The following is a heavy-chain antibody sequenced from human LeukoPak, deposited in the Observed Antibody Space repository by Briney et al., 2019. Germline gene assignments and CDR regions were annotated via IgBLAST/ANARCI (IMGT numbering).Heavy chain of an antibody. CDR1: GGSISSGDYY. CDR2: MYHSGST. CDR3: ARPYYYDSRIDP. V-gene: IGHV4-30-4*01. D-gene: IGHD3-22*01. J-gene: IGHJ5*02. Sequence: SQTLSLTCTVSGGSISSGDYYWSWIRQPPGKGLEWIAYMYHSGSTYYNPSLKSRVTMSADTFKNQLSLKLSSVTAADTAVYYCARPYYYDSRIDPWGQGILVTVSS.